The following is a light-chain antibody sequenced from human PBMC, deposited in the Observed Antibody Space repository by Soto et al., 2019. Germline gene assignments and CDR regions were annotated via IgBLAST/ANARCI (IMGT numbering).Light chain of an antibody. CDR2: AAS. J-gene: IGKJ5*01. CDR1: QGISSD. Sequence: DIQMTQSPSSLSASVGDRVTITCRASQGISSDLAWYQQNPGKAPKLLIYAASTLQNGVPSTFSGSGSGTDFTLTISSLQSEDFAVYYCQQYNSWRSISFGQGTRLEI. CDR3: QQYNSWRSIS. V-gene: IGKV1-9*01.